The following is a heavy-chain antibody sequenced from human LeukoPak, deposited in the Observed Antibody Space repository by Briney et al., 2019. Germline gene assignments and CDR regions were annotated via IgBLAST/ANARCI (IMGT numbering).Heavy chain of an antibody. CDR2: INPSGGST. V-gene: IGHV1-46*01. Sequence: ASVKVSCKASGYTFTIYYMHWVRQAPGQGLEWMGIINPSGGSTSYAQNFQGRVTMTRDTPTSTVYMEQSSLRSEDTAVYYCARLRGYSYGYTVDYWGQGTLVTVSS. D-gene: IGHD5-18*01. J-gene: IGHJ4*02. CDR3: ARLRGYSYGYTVDY. CDR1: GYTFTIYY.